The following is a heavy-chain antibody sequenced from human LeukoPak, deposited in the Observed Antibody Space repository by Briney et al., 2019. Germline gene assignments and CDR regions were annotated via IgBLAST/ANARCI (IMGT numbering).Heavy chain of an antibody. CDR2: LTDSGGTT. V-gene: IGHV3-23*01. Sequence: GSLRLSCVASGFTFSSYAMGWVRQAPGKRPEWVSSLTDSGGTTYYVDSVKGRFTISRDNSKNTLYLHMNSLRAEDTAMYYCAKKRDAFDIWGQGTVVAVSS. D-gene: IGHD5-24*01. J-gene: IGHJ3*02. CDR1: GFTFSSYA. CDR3: AKKRDAFDI.